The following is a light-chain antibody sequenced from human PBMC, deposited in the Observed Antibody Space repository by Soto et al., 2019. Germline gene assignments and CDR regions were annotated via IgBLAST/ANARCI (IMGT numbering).Light chain of an antibody. J-gene: IGKJ3*01. CDR2: LGS. CDR3: MQVLHTPFS. V-gene: IGKV2-28*01. CDR1: QSLLHSDGYTY. Sequence: DIVMTQSPPSLSVTPGEPASISCRSSQSLLHSDGYTYVDWYVQRPGQSPQLLIYLGSNRASGVPDRLSGSGSGTDFTLKISKVESEDVGIYYCMQVLHTPFSFGPGTKVGYQ.